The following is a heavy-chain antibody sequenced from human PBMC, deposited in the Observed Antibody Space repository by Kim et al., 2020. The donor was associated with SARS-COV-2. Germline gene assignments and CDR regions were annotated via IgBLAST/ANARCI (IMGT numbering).Heavy chain of an antibody. CDR3: AKDFPRVRGTGLFDP. CDR1: GFTFSSYG. V-gene: IGHV3-30*18. CDR2: ISYDGSNK. Sequence: GGSLRLSCAASGFTFSSYGMHWVRQAPGKGLEWVAVISYDGSNKYYADSVKGRFTISRDNSKNTLYLQMNSLRAEDTAVYYCAKDFPRVRGTGLFDPWGQGTLVTVSS. J-gene: IGHJ5*02. D-gene: IGHD3-10*01.